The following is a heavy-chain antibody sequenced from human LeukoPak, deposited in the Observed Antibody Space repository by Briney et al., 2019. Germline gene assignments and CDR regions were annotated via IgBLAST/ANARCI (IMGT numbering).Heavy chain of an antibody. V-gene: IGHV4-4*02. CDR2: IHHSGST. CDR3: ARGARTPSGYGSRTAGRANWFDP. D-gene: IGHD5-12*01. J-gene: IGHJ5*02. Sequence: SETLSLTCAVSGGSISSGNWWSWVRQPPGKGLEWIGEIHHSGSTNYNPSLKSRVTISVDKSKNQFSLKLSSVTAADTAVYYCARGARTPSGYGSRTAGRANWFDPWGQGTLVTVSS. CDR1: GGSISSGNW.